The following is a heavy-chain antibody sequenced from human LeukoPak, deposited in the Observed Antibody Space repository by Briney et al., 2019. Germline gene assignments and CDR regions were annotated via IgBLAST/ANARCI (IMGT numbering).Heavy chain of an antibody. CDR3: AIHPYCSNPANCYPHWFDP. D-gene: IGHD2-2*01. V-gene: IGHV4-59*08. CDR2: IYYSWST. Sequence: PSAPLSLTCTVSGGSISCYYWSWIRQPRGKGQEWIGYIYYSWSTNYNPSLQSRVTISVDTSMNQFYLQRNCVTAADTAFYYCAIHPYCSNPANCYPHWFDPWGQGTLVTVSS. J-gene: IGHJ5*02. CDR1: GGSISCYY.